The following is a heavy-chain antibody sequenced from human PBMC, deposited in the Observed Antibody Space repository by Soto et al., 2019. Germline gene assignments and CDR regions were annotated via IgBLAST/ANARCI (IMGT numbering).Heavy chain of an antibody. CDR3: AREDSGSYHEYYFDY. V-gene: IGHV3-30-3*01. CDR1: GFTFSSYA. Sequence: GGSLRLSCAASGFTFSSYAMHWVRQAPGKGLEWVAVISYDGSNKYYADSVKGRFTISRDNSKNTLYLQMNSLRAEDTAVYYCAREDSGSYHEYYFDYWGQGTLVTVSS. D-gene: IGHD1-26*01. J-gene: IGHJ4*02. CDR2: ISYDGSNK.